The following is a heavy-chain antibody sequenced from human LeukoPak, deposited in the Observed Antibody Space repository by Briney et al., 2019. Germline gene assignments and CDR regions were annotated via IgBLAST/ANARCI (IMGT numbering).Heavy chain of an antibody. D-gene: IGHD6-6*01. Sequence: PGGSLRLSCAASGFTFSSYSMNWVRQAPGKGLEWVSYISSSSSTIYYADSVKGRFTISRDNAKNSLYLQMNSLRAEDTAVYYCARDEGIAARGWFDPWGQGTLVTVSS. V-gene: IGHV3-48*04. CDR2: ISSSSSTI. J-gene: IGHJ5*02. CDR3: ARDEGIAARGWFDP. CDR1: GFTFSSYS.